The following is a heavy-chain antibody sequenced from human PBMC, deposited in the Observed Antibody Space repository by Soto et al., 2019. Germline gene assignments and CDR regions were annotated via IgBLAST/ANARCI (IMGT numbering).Heavy chain of an antibody. V-gene: IGHV3-15*01. CDR2: IQTKTGGGTA. D-gene: IGHD4-17*01. CDR1: GLSFSDVK. Sequence: GGSLRLSCAGSGLSFSDVKMTWVRQLPGKGLEWVGRIQTKTGGGTADYPAAVRGRFTISRDDSKNTLYLQLNSLKTEDTAVYYCATDYGWAFQIWGQGTTVTVSS. CDR3: ATDYGWAFQI. J-gene: IGHJ6*02.